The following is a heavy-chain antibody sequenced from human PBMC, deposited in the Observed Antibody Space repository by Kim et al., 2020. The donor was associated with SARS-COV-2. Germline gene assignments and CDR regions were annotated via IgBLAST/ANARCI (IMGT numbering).Heavy chain of an antibody. CDR3: AKDLWDYSANDH. D-gene: IGHD2-21*01. CDR1: GFAFMPTA. V-gene: IGHV3-23*01. J-gene: IGHJ4*02. Sequence: GGSLRLSCAASGFAFMPTAMNWVRQSPGKGLEWVSGIGGDETTHYGDSVKGRFTISSDKFKNTLYLQMNNLRVDDTAISYCAKDLWDYSANDHWGQGTL. CDR2: IGGDETT.